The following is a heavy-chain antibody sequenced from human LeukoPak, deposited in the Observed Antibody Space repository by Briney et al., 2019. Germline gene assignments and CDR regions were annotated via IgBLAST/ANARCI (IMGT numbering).Heavy chain of an antibody. CDR1: GGSINSGDYY. D-gene: IGHD4-17*01. CDR2: IYYSGST. J-gene: IGHJ3*02. V-gene: IGHV4-30-4*01. CDR3: ARDHTVTDAFDI. Sequence: SETLSLTCTVSGGSINSGDYYWSWIRQPPGKGLEWIGYIYYSGSTYYNPSLKSRVTISIHTSKTHFSLRLNSVTAADTAVYYCARDHTVTDAFDIWGQGTMVTVSS.